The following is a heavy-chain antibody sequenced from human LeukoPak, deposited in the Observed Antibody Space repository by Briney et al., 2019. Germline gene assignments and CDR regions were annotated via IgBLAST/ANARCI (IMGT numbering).Heavy chain of an antibody. D-gene: IGHD2-8*02. Sequence: PGGSLRLSCAASGFTFSSYSMNWVRQAPGKGLEGVSYISSSSSTIYYADSVKGRFTISRDDANNALYLQMNSLRAEDTAVYYCVRDYRWCLDYWGQGTLVTVSS. V-gene: IGHV3-48*01. CDR3: VRDYRWCLDY. J-gene: IGHJ4*02. CDR1: GFTFSSYS. CDR2: ISSSSSTI.